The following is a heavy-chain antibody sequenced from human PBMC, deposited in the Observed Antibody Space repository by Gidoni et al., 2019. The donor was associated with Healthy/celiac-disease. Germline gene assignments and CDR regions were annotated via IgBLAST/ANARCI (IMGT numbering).Heavy chain of an antibody. CDR1: GFTFSSYG. D-gene: IGHD1-7*01. CDR3: ARASITGTVWGDY. J-gene: IGHJ4*02. CDR2: IWYDGSNK. Sequence: QVQLVESGGGVVQPGRSLRLSCAASGFTFSSYGMHWVRQAPGKGLEWVAVIWYDGSNKYYADSVKGRFTISRDNSKNTLYLQMNSLRAEDTAVYYCARASITGTVWGDYWGQGTLVTVSS. V-gene: IGHV3-33*01.